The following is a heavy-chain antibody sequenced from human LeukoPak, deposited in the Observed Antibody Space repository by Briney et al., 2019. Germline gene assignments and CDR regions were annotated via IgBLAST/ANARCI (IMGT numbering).Heavy chain of an antibody. CDR1: GYIFSNFFSSYG. CDR2: ISPYNGKT. Sequence: GASVKVSCKASGYIFSNFFSSYGITWVRQAPGQGLEWMGWISPYNGKTKFAQKFQGIVTMTTETSTSTAYMELRRLRSDDTAVYYCARGSSSQYFRFWGQGTLVTVSS. V-gene: IGHV1-18*01. CDR3: ARGSSSQYFRF. D-gene: IGHD3-10*01. J-gene: IGHJ1*01.